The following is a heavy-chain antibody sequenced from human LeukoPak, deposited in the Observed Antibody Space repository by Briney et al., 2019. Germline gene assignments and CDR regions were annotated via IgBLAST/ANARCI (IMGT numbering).Heavy chain of an antibody. CDR2: IKSKSEGGTT. CDR3: TTVSVKDY. Sequence: GGSLRLSCAASGITFSNAWMSWVRQAPGKGLEWVGRIKSKSEGGTTDHAAPVKGRFTISRDDSKNRLYLQMNSLKTEDTAVYYCTTVSVKDYWGQGSLVTVSS. V-gene: IGHV3-15*01. J-gene: IGHJ4*02. D-gene: IGHD4-17*01. CDR1: GITFSNAW.